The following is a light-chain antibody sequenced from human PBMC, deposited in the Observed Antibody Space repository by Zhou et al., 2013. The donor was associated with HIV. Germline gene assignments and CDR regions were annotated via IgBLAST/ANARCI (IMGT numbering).Light chain of an antibody. J-gene: IGKJ2*01. Sequence: AIRLTQSPPSLSASVGDSVTITCRASQGISSGLAWYQQKPGQTPKLLITGASSLIAGVPLRFSGSGSGSQFTLTISSLHPEDFAIYYCQQFSDYPHTFGQGTKLEI. CDR2: GAS. CDR1: QGISSG. V-gene: IGKV1D-13*01. CDR3: QQFSDYPHT.